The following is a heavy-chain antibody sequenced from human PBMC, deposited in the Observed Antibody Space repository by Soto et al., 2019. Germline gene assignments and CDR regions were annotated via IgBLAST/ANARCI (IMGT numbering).Heavy chain of an antibody. D-gene: IGHD1-1*01. CDR2: FYRGGYT. Sequence: EVQLVETGGGLIQPGGSLRLSCEVSGFSVSDSSMSWVRQAPGKGLEWVSVFYRGGYTEYADSVKGRGNVSSDTFKNTLFLQWDSMTVEDTAVYFCARGLGGNDLLNTYRDGMAVWGQGTTFTVS. V-gene: IGHV3-53*02. J-gene: IGHJ6*02. CDR3: ARGLGGNDLLNTYRDGMAV. CDR1: GFSVSDSS.